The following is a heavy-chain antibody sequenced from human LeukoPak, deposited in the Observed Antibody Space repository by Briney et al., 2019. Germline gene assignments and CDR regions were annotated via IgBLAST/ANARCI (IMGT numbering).Heavy chain of an antibody. J-gene: IGHJ4*02. V-gene: IGHV3-30*02. CDR1: GFTFSSYG. D-gene: IGHD3-22*01. CDR2: IRNDASNT. CDR3: AKGRYYYDSSGYPPDY. Sequence: GGSLRLSCAASGFTFSSYGMHWVRQAPGKGLDWVAYIRNDASNTYYADSVKGRFSISRDNSKNTLYLQMNSLIPEDTAVYYCAKGRYYYDSSGYPPDYWGQGTLVTVSS.